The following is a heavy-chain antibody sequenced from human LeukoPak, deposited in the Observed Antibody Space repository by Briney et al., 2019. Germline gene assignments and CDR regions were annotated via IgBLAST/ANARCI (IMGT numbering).Heavy chain of an antibody. CDR1: GGTFSSYA. Sequence: SVKVSCKASGGTFSSYAISWVRQAPGQGLEWMGGIIPIFGTANYAQKFQGRVTITTDESTSTAYMELSSLRSEDTAVYYWARARGITYEFDPWGQGTLVTVSS. CDR2: IIPIFGTA. D-gene: IGHD3-10*01. V-gene: IGHV1-69*05. J-gene: IGHJ5*02. CDR3: ARARGITYEFDP.